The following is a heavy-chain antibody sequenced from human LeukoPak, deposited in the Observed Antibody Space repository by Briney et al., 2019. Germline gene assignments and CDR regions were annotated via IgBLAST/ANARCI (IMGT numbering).Heavy chain of an antibody. J-gene: IGHJ4*02. CDR1: GGSISSYY. D-gene: IGHD6-19*01. CDR2: IYYSGST. V-gene: IGHV4-59*08. Sequence: PSETLSLTCTVSGGSISSYYWSWIRQPPGKGLEWIGYIYYSGSTNYNPSLKSRVTISVDTSKNQFSLKLSSVTAADTAVCYCARLALSGWYLALDYWGQGTLVTVSS. CDR3: ARLALSGWYLALDY.